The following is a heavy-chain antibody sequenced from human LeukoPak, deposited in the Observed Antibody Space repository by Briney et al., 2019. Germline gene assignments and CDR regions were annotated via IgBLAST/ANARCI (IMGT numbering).Heavy chain of an antibody. J-gene: IGHJ4*02. V-gene: IGHV3-21*01. D-gene: IGHD3-22*01. CDR2: ISSSSSYI. CDR3: ARDGPFYDSSGSSFDY. Sequence: GGSLRLSCAASGFTFSSYSMNWVHQAPGKGLEWVSSISSSSSYIYYADSVKGRFTISRDNAKNSLYLQMNSLRAEDTAVYYCARDGPFYDSSGSSFDYWGQGTLVTVSS. CDR1: GFTFSSYS.